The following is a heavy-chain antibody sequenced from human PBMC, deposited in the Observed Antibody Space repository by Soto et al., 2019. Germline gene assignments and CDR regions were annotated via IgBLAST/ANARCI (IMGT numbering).Heavy chain of an antibody. CDR3: ARGLGRGDSRPKKMAWYFDL. Sequence: SDTLSLTCAVYGGSFSGYYWIWISQPPGKGLEWIGEINHSGSTNYNPSLKSRVTISVDTSKNQFSLKLSSVTAADTAVYYCARGLGRGDSRPKKMAWYFDLWGRGTLVTVSS. V-gene: IGHV4-34*01. CDR2: INHSGST. CDR1: GGSFSGYY. D-gene: IGHD3-22*01. J-gene: IGHJ2*01.